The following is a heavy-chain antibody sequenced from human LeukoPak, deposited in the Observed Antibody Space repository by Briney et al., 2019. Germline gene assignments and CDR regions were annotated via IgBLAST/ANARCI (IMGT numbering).Heavy chain of an antibody. V-gene: IGHV3-11*04. CDR2: LSSSGSTI. CDR3: ARDKDWAFDY. J-gene: IGHJ4*02. Sequence: GGSLRLSCAASGFTFSDYYMSWIRQAPGKGLEWVSYLSSSGSTIYYADSVKGRFTISRDDAKNSLFLQMNSLRAEDTAVYYCARDKDWAFDYWGQGTLVTVSS. D-gene: IGHD3/OR15-3a*01. CDR1: GFTFSDYY.